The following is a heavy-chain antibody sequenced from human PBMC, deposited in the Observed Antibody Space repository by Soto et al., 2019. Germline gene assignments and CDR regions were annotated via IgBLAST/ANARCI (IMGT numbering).Heavy chain of an antibody. CDR3: AIRMYSTRWYYLDY. J-gene: IGHJ4*02. V-gene: IGHV3-23*01. CDR1: GDSISSPH. Sequence: VQLQESGPGLVKSSGTLSLTCAVSGDSISSPHWWSWVRQAPGKGLEWVSGISASTYYADSVKGRFTISRDTSKNTLYLQMNSLRAEDTAIYFCAIRMYSTRWYYLDYWGQGTLVTVSS. D-gene: IGHD6-13*01. CDR2: ISAST.